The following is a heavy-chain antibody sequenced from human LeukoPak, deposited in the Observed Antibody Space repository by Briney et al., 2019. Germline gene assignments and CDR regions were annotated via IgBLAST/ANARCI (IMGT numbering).Heavy chain of an antibody. V-gene: IGHV3-23*01. J-gene: IGHJ4*02. Sequence: PGGSLRLSCAASGFTFSSYTMNWVRQAPGKGLEWVSTISISGSTTYYADSLKGRFTISRDNSKNTLYLQMNSLRAEDTAIYYCAEGWASTVQNYVDYWGQGTLVTVSS. D-gene: IGHD2-2*01. CDR3: AEGWASTVQNYVDY. CDR2: ISISGSTT. CDR1: GFTFSSYT.